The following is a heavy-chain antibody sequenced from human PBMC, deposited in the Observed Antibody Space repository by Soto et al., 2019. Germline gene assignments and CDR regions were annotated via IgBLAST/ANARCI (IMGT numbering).Heavy chain of an antibody. CDR3: VREPSDDYLSRIDY. CDR2: IGSKGETYAT. Sequence: PGGSLRLSCAASGFTFGASALQWVRQASGKGLEWLGRIGSKGETYATAYAASVKGRFTISRDNTKNTLFLQLSSLTEDDTAVYYCVREPSDDYLSRIDYWGQGTLVTVSS. J-gene: IGHJ4*02. V-gene: IGHV3-73*01. CDR1: GFTFGASA. D-gene: IGHD4-17*01.